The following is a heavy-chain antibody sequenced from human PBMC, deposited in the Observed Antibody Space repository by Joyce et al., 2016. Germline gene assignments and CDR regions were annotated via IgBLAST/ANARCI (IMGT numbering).Heavy chain of an antibody. D-gene: IGHD6-19*01. J-gene: IGHJ4*02. CDR3: ARGDYSSGWYIFGLRD. Sequence: QVQLQQWGAGLLKPSETLSLTCAVYGGSFSGSYWTWIRQPPGKGLEGIGEINLSGITTYNPSLKSRATRSVNTAKSQFSLKLRSVTAADTAVYYCARGDYSSGWYIFGLRDWGQGPLVTVSS. V-gene: IGHV4-34*01. CDR2: INLSGIT. CDR1: GGSFSGSY.